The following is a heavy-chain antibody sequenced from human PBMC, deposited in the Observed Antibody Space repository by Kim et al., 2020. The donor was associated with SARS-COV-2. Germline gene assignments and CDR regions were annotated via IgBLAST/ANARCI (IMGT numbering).Heavy chain of an antibody. CDR3: ASPLRGGADCSSTSCYEFYYYYYYMDV. D-gene: IGHD2-2*01. J-gene: IGHJ6*03. CDR1: GFTFSSYA. V-gene: IGHV3-30-3*01. Sequence: GGSLRLSCAASGFTFSSYAMHWVRQAPGKGLEWVAVISYDGSNKYYADSVKGRFTISRDNSKNTLYLQMNSLRAEDTAVYYCASPLRGGADCSSTSCYEFYYYYYYMDVWGKGTTVTVSS. CDR2: ISYDGSNK.